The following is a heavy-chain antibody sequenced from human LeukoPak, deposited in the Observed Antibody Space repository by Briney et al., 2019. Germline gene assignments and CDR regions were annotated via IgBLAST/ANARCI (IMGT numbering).Heavy chain of an antibody. CDR2: IYYSGST. Sequence: PSETLSLTCTVSGGSISPYYWTWVRQPPGKGLEWIGNIYYSGSTDSNPSLKSRVTFSVDTSKNQFSRRLSSVTAADTAMYYCARGQRGLPYWGQGTLVTVSS. J-gene: IGHJ4*02. CDR3: ARGQRGLPY. D-gene: IGHD3/OR15-3a*01. CDR1: GGSISPYY. V-gene: IGHV4-59*01.